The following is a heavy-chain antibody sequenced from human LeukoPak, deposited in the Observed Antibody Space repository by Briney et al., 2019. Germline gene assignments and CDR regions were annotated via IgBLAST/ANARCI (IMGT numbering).Heavy chain of an antibody. CDR2: ICTSGST. Sequence: SETLSLTCTVSGDAISSAGYCWSWIRQPAGKGLEWIGRICTSGSTDYNPSPKSRVTFSVDTSKSQFSLKLISVTAADTAIYYCARDFSSSSTVYYYYYMDVWGKGTTVTVSS. V-gene: IGHV4-61*02. J-gene: IGHJ6*03. CDR1: GDAISSAGYC. D-gene: IGHD6-6*01. CDR3: ARDFSSSSTVYYYYYMDV.